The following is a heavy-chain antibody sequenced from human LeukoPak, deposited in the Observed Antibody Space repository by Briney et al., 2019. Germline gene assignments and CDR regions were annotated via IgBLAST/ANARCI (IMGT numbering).Heavy chain of an antibody. CDR3: ARVRGVVVVAATRCFDS. V-gene: IGHV4-34*01. D-gene: IGHD2-15*01. Sequence: SETLSLTCAVYGGSFSDYYWSWIRQPPGKGLEWIGEINHSGSTNYNPSLKSRVTISLDTSKNQFSLKLSSVTAADTAVYYCARVRGVVVVAATRCFDSWGQGTLVTVSS. CDR2: INHSGST. CDR1: GGSFSDYY. J-gene: IGHJ5*01.